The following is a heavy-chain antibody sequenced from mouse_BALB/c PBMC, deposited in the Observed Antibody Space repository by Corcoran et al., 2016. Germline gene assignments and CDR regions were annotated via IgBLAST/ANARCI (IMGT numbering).Heavy chain of an antibody. V-gene: IGHV14-1*02. J-gene: IGHJ3*01. Sequence: EVQLQQSGAELVRPGALVKLSCKASGFNIKDYYMHWVKQRPEQGREWIGWIDPENGNTIYDPKFQGKASITADTSSNTAYLQLSSLTSEDTAVYYCARGRGRFAYWGQGTLVTVSA. CDR1: GFNIKDYY. CDR2: IDPENGNT. CDR3: ARGRGRFAY.